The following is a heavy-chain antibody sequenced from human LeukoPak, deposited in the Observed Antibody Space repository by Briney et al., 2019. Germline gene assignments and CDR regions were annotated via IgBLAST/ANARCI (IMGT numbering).Heavy chain of an antibody. CDR1: GFTFSSYE. CDR3: ARDTSGWYKRFDY. D-gene: IGHD6-19*01. Sequence: GGSLRLSCAASGFTFSSYEMNWVRQAPGKGLEWISYISGSGSTIYYADSVKGRFTIPRDNAKNSLCLQMNSLRAEDTAVYYCARDTSGWYKRFDYWGQGTLVTVSS. J-gene: IGHJ4*02. V-gene: IGHV3-48*03. CDR2: ISGSGSTI.